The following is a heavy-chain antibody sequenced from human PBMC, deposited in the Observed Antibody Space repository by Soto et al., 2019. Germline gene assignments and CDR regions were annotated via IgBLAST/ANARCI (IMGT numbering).Heavy chain of an antibody. V-gene: IGHV3-23*01. Sequence: GGSLRLSCAASGFTFSSYAMSWVRQAPGKGLEWVSAISGSGGSTYYADSVKGRFTISRDNSKNTLYLQMNSLRAEDTAVYYCAKDLAYSSSWYGKVDWFDPWGQGTLVTVSS. CDR1: GFTFSSYA. CDR3: AKDLAYSSSWYGKVDWFDP. J-gene: IGHJ5*02. D-gene: IGHD6-13*01. CDR2: ISGSGGST.